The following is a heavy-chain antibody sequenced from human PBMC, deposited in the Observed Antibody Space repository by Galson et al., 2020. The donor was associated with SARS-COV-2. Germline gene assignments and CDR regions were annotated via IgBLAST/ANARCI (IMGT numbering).Heavy chain of an antibody. CDR2: IYYSGST. CDR3: VRDVVRCFNPREAFFDY. D-gene: IGHD3-10*01. J-gene: IGHJ4*02. CDR1: GGTISSGGYY. Sequence: ETSETLSLTCTVSGGTISSGGYYWNWIRQHPGKGLEWVGYIYYSGSTYYTYYNPSLKSRVTISMDTSKNQFALDLTSVTAADTAVYYGVRDVVRCFNPREAFFDYWGQGSLVTVSS. V-gene: IGHV4-31*03.